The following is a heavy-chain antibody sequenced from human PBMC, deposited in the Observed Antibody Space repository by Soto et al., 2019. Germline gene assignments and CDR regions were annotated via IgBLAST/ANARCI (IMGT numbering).Heavy chain of an antibody. CDR2: VSASGLNT. CDR3: VMEESGITMVRGVIESYSDSMAV. V-gene: IGHV3-23*01. CDR1: GFTFSTYA. J-gene: IGHJ6*02. D-gene: IGHD3-10*01. Sequence: HPGGSLRLSCAASGFTFSTYAMAWVRQAPGKGLEWVSGVSASGLNTDYADPAKGRSYISRANSKNTVSLHMNSPRAEDTALYYGVMEESGITMVRGVIESYSDSMAVWGQGITVTVSS.